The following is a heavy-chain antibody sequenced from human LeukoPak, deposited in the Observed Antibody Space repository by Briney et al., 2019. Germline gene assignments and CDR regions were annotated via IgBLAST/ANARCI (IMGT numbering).Heavy chain of an antibody. D-gene: IGHD6-19*01. CDR2: IWYDRSKK. CDR3: ARVSEDYSSGWYEEYFQY. J-gene: IGHJ1*01. V-gene: IGHV3-33*01. CDR1: GFTFSRYG. Sequence: PGGSLRLSCAASGFTFSRYGMHWVRQAPGKGLEWVAVIWYDRSKKNYADSVKGRFTISRDNSKNTLNLQMTSLRAEDTAVYYCARVSEDYSSGWYEEYFQYWGQGTLVIVPS.